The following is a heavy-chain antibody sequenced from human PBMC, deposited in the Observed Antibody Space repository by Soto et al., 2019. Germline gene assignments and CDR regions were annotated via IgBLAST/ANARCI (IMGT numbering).Heavy chain of an antibody. CDR3: ARSYDRRYYFDY. Sequence: SETLSLTCTVSGGSISSYYWSWIRQPPGKGLEWIGYIYYSGSTNYNPSLKSRVTISVDTSKNQFSLKLSSVTAADTAVYYCARSYDRRYYFDYWGQGTLVTVSS. CDR2: IYYSGST. V-gene: IGHV4-59*01. J-gene: IGHJ4*02. D-gene: IGHD5-12*01. CDR1: GGSISSYY.